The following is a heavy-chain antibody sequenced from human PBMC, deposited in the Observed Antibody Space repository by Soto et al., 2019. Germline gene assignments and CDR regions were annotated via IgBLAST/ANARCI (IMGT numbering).Heavy chain of an antibody. Sequence: EVQRLESGGGLVQPGGSLRLSCAASGFTFRSYAMSWVRQAPGKGLEWVSGISDSGSSTYYADSVKGRFTISRDNSKNTLYLQMNSLRAEDTAVYYCAKDPSGMDVWGQGTTVTVSS. V-gene: IGHV3-23*01. J-gene: IGHJ6*02. CDR3: AKDPSGMDV. CDR1: GFTFRSYA. CDR2: ISDSGSST.